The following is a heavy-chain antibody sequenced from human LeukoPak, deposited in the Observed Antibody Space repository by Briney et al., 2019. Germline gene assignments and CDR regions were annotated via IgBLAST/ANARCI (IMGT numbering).Heavy chain of an antibody. V-gene: IGHV3-48*04. J-gene: IGHJ6*03. D-gene: IGHD1-1*01. CDR3: ARDRYGYYMDV. CDR2: ISSSSSTI. Sequence: GGSLRLSCAASGFTFSSYSMNWVRQAPGKGLEWVSYISSSSSTIYYADSVKGRFTISRDNAKNSLYLQMNSLRAEDTAVYYRARDRYGYYMDVWGKGTTVTVSS. CDR1: GFTFSSYS.